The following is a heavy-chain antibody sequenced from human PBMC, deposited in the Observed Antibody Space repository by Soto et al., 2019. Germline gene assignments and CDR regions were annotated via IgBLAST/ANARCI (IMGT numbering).Heavy chain of an antibody. V-gene: IGHV3-23*01. CDR1: GFTFSSYA. D-gene: IGHD1-20*01. CDR3: ASRITGSPNYYYGMDV. CDR2: ISGSGGST. Sequence: EVQLLESGGGLVQPGGSLRLSCAASGFTFSSYAMRWVRQAPVKGLEWVSAISGSGGSTYYADSVKGRFTISRDNSKNTLYLQMNSLRAEDTAVYYCASRITGSPNYYYGMDVWGQGTTVTVSS. J-gene: IGHJ6*02.